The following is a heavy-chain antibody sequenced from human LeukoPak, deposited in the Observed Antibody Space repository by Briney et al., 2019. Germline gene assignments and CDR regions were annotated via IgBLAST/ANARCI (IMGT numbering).Heavy chain of an antibody. D-gene: IGHD7-27*01. CDR1: GFTFRSYG. Sequence: GGSLRVSCAASGFTFRSYGMNWVRQAPGKGLEWVSYISSSGRTIYYADSVKGRFIISRDNAKNSLYLQMNGLRAEDTAVYYCARDQGANWGWGFFDYWGQGTLVTVSS. V-gene: IGHV3-48*01. CDR2: ISSSGRTI. J-gene: IGHJ4*02. CDR3: ARDQGANWGWGFFDY.